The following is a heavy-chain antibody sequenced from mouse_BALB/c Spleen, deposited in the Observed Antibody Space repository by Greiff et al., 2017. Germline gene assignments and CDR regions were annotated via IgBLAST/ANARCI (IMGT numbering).Heavy chain of an antibody. V-gene: IGHV5-17*02. CDR2: ISSGSSTI. J-gene: IGHJ4*01. CDR1: GFTFSSFG. CDR3: ARSTRLMDY. Sequence: EVQRVESGGGLVQPGGSRKLSCAASGFTFSSFGMHWVRQAPEKGLEWVAYISSGSSTIYYAATVKGRFTISRDNPKNTLFLQMTSLRSEDTAMYYCARSTRLMDYWGQGTSGTVSS.